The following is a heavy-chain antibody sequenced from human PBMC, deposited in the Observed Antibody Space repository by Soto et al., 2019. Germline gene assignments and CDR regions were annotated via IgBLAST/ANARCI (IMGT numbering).Heavy chain of an antibody. CDR2: IKGDGSTT. CDR1: GFTFSSYW. V-gene: IGHV3-74*03. D-gene: IGHD3-9*01. J-gene: IGHJ6*02. Sequence: GGSLRLSCAASGFTFSSYWMHWVRQAPGKGLVWVSRIKGDGSTTTYADSVKGRFTLSRDNAKSTLYLQMNSLRPEDTAVYYCAKGGELRHFDWVPGFYFYGMDVWGQWTSVTVSS. CDR3: AKGGELRHFDWVPGFYFYGMDV.